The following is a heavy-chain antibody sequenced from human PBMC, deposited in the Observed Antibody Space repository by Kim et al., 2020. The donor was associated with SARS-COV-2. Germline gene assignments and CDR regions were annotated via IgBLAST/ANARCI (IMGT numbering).Heavy chain of an antibody. D-gene: IGHD3-16*01. CDR2: IRTKAEDERT. CDR1: GFTFSSAY. J-gene: IGHJ1*01. CDR3: TTWGIK. Sequence: GGSLRLSCAASGFTFSSAYMAWVRQAPGKGPEWIGQIRTKAEDERTEFAAPVRGRFSLSRDDSKNMVCLQLNILKIEDSAVYYCTTWGIKWGQGTLVTVS. V-gene: IGHV3-15*05.